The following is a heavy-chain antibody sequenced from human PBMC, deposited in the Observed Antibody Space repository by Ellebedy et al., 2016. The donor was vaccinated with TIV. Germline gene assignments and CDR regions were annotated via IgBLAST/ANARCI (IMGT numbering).Heavy chain of an antibody. Sequence: SETLSLTXTVSGGSISSSSYYWGWIRQPPGKGLEWIGNIYYSGSTFYNPSLKGRVTISVDTSKNQFSLKLSSVTAADTAVYYCARELRGGDYWGQGTLVTVSS. J-gene: IGHJ4*02. V-gene: IGHV4-39*07. D-gene: IGHD4-17*01. CDR2: IYYSGST. CDR3: ARELRGGDY. CDR1: GGSISSSSYY.